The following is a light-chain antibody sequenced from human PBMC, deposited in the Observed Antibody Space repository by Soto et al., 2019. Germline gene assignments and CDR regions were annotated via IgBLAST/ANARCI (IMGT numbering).Light chain of an antibody. CDR3: QQFHKWPPLT. CDR1: QSVGTS. J-gene: IGKJ4*01. CDR2: DAS. V-gene: IGKV3-15*01. Sequence: EIVMTQSPASLSVSPGENATLSCRASQSVGTSWVWYQQKLGQSPRLLIYDASTRPTGIPARFGGMGSGTQFTLTITSLQSEDFAVYYCQQFHKWPPLTFGGGTKVE.